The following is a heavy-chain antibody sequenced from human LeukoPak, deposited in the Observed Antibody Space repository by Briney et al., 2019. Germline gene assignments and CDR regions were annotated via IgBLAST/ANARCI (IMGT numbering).Heavy chain of an antibody. CDR2: ISYDGSNK. D-gene: IGHD3-3*01. CDR3: AKLLFWSDYNDVFDI. V-gene: IGHV3-30-3*01. Sequence: GRSLRLSCAASGFTFSSYAMHWVRQAPGKGLEWVAVISYDGSNKYYADSVKGRFTISRDNSKNTLYLQMNSLRPEDTAVYSCAKLLFWSDYNDVFDIWGQGTKVIVSS. J-gene: IGHJ3*02. CDR1: GFTFSSYA.